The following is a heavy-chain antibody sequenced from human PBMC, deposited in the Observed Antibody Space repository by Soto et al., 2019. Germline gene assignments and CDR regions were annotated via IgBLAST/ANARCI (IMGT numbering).Heavy chain of an antibody. Sequence: PSETLSLTCTVSGGSISSSSYYWGWIRQPPGKGLEWIGSIYYSGSTYYNPSLKSRVTISVDTSKNQFSLKLSSVTAADTAVYYCARQAGSYGGDKPYYFDYWGQGTLVTVSS. CDR2: IYYSGST. D-gene: IGHD2-21*02. J-gene: IGHJ4*02. V-gene: IGHV4-39*01. CDR3: ARQAGSYGGDKPYYFDY. CDR1: GGSISSSSYY.